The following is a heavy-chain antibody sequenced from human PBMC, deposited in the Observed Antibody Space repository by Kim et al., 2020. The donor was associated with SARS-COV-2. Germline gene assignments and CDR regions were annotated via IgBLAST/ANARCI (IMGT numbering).Heavy chain of an antibody. D-gene: IGHD3-22*01. V-gene: IGHV3-11*01. Sequence: GGSLRLSCAASGFTFTDFYMSWIRQSPGKGLEWISYISSSSYTIYYADSVKGRFTISRDNAKNSLYLQMDSLRAEDTAVYYCARTQTSIVRSYFDFWGQGTLVTVSS. CDR2: ISSSSYTI. CDR3: ARTQTSIVRSYFDF. J-gene: IGHJ4*02. CDR1: GFTFTDFY.